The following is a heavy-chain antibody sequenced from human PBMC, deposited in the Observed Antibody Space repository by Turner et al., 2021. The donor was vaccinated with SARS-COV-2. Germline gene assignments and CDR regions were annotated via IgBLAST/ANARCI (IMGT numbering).Heavy chain of an antibody. V-gene: IGHV4-39*01. CDR3: ARLRPTQNFDY. D-gene: IGHD1-1*01. J-gene: IGHJ4*02. CDR2: IYYSGST. Sequence: QLQLQESGPGLVKPSETLSLTCTVSGGSISSSSYYWGWIRQPPGKGLEWIGSIYYSGSTYDNPSLKSRVTISVDTSKNQFSLKLSSVTAADTAVYYCARLRPTQNFDYWGQGTLVTVSS. CDR1: GGSISSSSYY.